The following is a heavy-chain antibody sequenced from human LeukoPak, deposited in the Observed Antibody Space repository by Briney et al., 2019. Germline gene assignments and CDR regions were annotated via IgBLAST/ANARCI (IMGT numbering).Heavy chain of an antibody. Sequence: PGGSLRLSCAASGFTFSSYAMHWVRQAPGKGLEWVAVISYDGSNKYYADSVKGRFTISRDNSQNTLYLQMNSLRAEDTAVYYCAKDGHGDYAVGYYYYGMDVWGQGTTVTVSS. CDR1: GFTFSSYA. D-gene: IGHD4-17*01. CDR2: ISYDGSNK. J-gene: IGHJ6*02. CDR3: AKDGHGDYAVGYYYYGMDV. V-gene: IGHV3-30*04.